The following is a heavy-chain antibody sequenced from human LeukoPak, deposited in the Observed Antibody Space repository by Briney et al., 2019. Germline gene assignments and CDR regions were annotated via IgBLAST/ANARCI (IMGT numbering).Heavy chain of an antibody. CDR2: ISGSGGST. V-gene: IGHV3-23*01. J-gene: IGHJ4*02. D-gene: IGHD5-18*01. CDR3: AKAGSSYGCFDY. Sequence: GGSLRLSCAATGFTFSSYAMSWVRQAPGKGLEWVSAISGSGGSTYYADSVKGRFTISRDNSKNTLYLQMNSLRAEDTAVYYCAKAGSSYGCFDYWGQGTLVTVSS. CDR1: GFTFSSYA.